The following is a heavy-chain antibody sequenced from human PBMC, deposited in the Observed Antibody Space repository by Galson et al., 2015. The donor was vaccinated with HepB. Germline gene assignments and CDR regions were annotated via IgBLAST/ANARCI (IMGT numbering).Heavy chain of an antibody. CDR1: GYTFTSYS. Sequence: SVKVSCKASGYTFTSYSMHWVRQAPGQGLEWVGIINPSGGSTRYAQKFQGRVTMTRDTSTSTVYMELTSLRSEDTAVYYCARDLWLTSTYYDLWSGPAPRTYYYGMDVWGQGTTVTVSS. J-gene: IGHJ6*02. D-gene: IGHD3-3*01. V-gene: IGHV1-46*01. CDR2: INPSGGST. CDR3: ARDLWLTSTYYDLWSGPAPRTYYYGMDV.